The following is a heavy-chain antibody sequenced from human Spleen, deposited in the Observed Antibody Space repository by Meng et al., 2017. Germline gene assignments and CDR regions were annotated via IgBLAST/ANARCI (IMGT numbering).Heavy chain of an antibody. D-gene: IGHD1-1*01. CDR2: ISSSGSTI. J-gene: IGHJ5*02. CDR3: ARVPYNWNAATNWFDP. Sequence: GESLKISCAASGFTFSNAWMSWVRQAPGKGLEWVSYISSSGSTIYYADSVKGRFTISRDNAKNSLYLQMNSLRAEDTAVYYCARVPYNWNAATNWFDPWGQGTLVTVSS. V-gene: IGHV3-11*04. CDR1: GFTFSNAW.